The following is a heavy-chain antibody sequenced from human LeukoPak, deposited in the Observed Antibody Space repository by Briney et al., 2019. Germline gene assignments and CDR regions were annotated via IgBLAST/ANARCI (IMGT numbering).Heavy chain of an antibody. CDR1: GDSVSSNSAA. Sequence: SQTLSLTCAISGDSVSSNSAAWNWIRQSPSRGLEWLGRTYYRSKRYNDYAVSVKSRITINPDTSKNQFSLQLNSVTPEDTAVYYCARMGYCGGDCYRYWYFDLWGRGTLVTVSS. V-gene: IGHV6-1*01. CDR3: ARMGYCGGDCYRYWYFDL. J-gene: IGHJ2*01. D-gene: IGHD2-21*01. CDR2: TYYRSKRYN.